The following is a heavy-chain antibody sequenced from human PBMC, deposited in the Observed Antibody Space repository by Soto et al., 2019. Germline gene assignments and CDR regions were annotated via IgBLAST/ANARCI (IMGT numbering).Heavy chain of an antibody. J-gene: IGHJ4*02. Sequence: PSETLSLTCTVSGGSISSYYWSWIRQPPGKGLEWIGYIYYSGSTNYNPSLKSRVTISVDTSKNQFSLKLSSVTAADTAVYYCARAHHQYSSSWYYFDYWGQGTLVTVSS. CDR2: IYYSGST. V-gene: IGHV4-59*01. CDR1: GGSISSYY. D-gene: IGHD6-13*01. CDR3: ARAHHQYSSSWYYFDY.